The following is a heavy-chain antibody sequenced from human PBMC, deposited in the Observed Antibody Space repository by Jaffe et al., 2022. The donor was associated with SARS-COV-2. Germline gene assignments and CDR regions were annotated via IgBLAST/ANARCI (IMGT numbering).Heavy chain of an antibody. CDR3: VKEPNSDYIYSWFDS. CDR1: GFTFSKHV. V-gene: IGHV3-23*04. J-gene: IGHJ5*01. Sequence: EVQLVESGGGWVQPGGSLRLSCASSGFTFSKHVLTWVRQAPGRGLEWVSTINGGATSTYYADSVKGRFTISRDNSKNTLYLQMNNLGADDTATYFCVKEPNSDYIYSWFDSWGQGTLVTISS. CDR2: INGGATST. D-gene: IGHD5-12*01.